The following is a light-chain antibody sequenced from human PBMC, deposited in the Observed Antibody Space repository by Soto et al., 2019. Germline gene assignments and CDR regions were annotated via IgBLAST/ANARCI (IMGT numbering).Light chain of an antibody. CDR2: GNT. CDR1: SSNIGAGYD. Sequence: QSVLTQPPSVSGAPGQRVTISCTGSSSNIGAGYDVHWYQQLPGTAPKLLIYGNTNRPSRVPDRFSGSKSGTSASLAITGLQAEDEADYYCQSHDTRLSGYLFGTGTKLTVL. V-gene: IGLV1-40*01. CDR3: QSHDTRLSGYL. J-gene: IGLJ1*01.